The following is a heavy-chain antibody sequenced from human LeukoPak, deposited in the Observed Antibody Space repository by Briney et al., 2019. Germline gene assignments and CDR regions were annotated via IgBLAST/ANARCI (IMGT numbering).Heavy chain of an antibody. J-gene: IGHJ4*02. CDR1: GFTFSSYW. CDR3: AREPTTVTTDASFDY. Sequence: GGSLRLSCAASGFTFSSYWMHWVRQAPGKGLVWVSRINSDGTFTNYADSVKGRFTISRDNAKNTLYLQMNGLRAEDTAVYYCAREPTTVTTDASFDYWGQGTLVTVSS. V-gene: IGHV3-74*01. D-gene: IGHD4-17*01. CDR2: INSDGTFT.